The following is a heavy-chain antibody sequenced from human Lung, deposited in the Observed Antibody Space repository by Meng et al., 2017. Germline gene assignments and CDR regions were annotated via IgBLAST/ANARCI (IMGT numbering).Heavy chain of an antibody. J-gene: IGHJ4*02. D-gene: IGHD4-11*01. Sequence: LRRWAAGMLKPSETLSLSRVVSGGSFSDYYWSWIRQPPGKGLEWIGEINHSGSTNYNPSLESRATISVDTSQNNLSLKLSSVTAADSAVYYCARGPTTMAHDFDYWGQGTLVTVSS. CDR1: GGSFSDYY. CDR2: INHSGST. V-gene: IGHV4-34*01. CDR3: ARGPTTMAHDFDY.